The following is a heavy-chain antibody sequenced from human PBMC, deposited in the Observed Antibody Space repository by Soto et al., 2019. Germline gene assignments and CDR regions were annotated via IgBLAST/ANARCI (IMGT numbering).Heavy chain of an antibody. CDR3: ARGYLLTGYSIDYYDLDV. CDR2: ISTDYGNT. J-gene: IGHJ6*02. V-gene: IGHV1-18*01. Sequence: ASVKVSCKASGYTFTTYGSNGVRQAPGQGLEWMGWISTDYGNTKYAQKVKGRVTMTTDTSTRTAYLHLRSLRSDDTAVYYCARGYLLTGYSIDYYDLDVWGQGTTVTVYS. CDR1: GYTFTTYG. D-gene: IGHD3-9*01.